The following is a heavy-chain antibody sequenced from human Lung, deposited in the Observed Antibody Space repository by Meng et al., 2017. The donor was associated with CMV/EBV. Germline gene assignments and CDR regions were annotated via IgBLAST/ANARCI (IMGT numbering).Heavy chain of an antibody. D-gene: IGHD2-2*01. Sequence: ASVXVSCKASGYTFIGYYMHWVRQAPGQGLEWVGWINPNSGSTNLAQKFQGRVTMARDTSTRTVYMELRSLGFDDTAVYYCGRGVGFQLPDYWGQGNLVHGSS. V-gene: IGHV1-2*02. CDR2: INPNSGST. CDR1: GYTFIGYY. J-gene: IGHJ4*02. CDR3: GRGVGFQLPDY.